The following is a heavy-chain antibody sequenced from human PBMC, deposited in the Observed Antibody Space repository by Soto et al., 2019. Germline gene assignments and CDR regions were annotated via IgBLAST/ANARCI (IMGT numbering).Heavy chain of an antibody. D-gene: IGHD4-17*01. V-gene: IGHV3-30-3*01. CDR2: ISYDGSNK. J-gene: IGHJ4*02. CDR3: ARSDYGGNSDPDY. Sequence: LRLSCAASGFTFSSYAMHWVRQAPGKGLEWVAVISYDGSNKYYADSVKGRFTISRDNSKNTLYLQMNSLRAEDTAVYYCARSDYGGNSDPDYWGQGTLVTVS. CDR1: GFTFSSYA.